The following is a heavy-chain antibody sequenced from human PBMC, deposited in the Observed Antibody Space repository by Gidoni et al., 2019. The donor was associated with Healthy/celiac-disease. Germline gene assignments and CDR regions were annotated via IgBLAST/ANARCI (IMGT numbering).Heavy chain of an antibody. D-gene: IGHD1-26*01. J-gene: IGHJ4*02. CDR1: GCTFSSYA. CDR3: ASTVGATSPFPY. V-gene: IGHV1-69*01. Sequence: VQLVQSGADVKKPGSSFKVSCKASGCTFSSYAISWVRQAPGQGLEWMGGIIPIFGTANYAQKFQGRVTITADESTSTAYMELSSLRSEDTAVYYCASTVGATSPFPYWGQGTLVTVSS. CDR2: IIPIFGTA.